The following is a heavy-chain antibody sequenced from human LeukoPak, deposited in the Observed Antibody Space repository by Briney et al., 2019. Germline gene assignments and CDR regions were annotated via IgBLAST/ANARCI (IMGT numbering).Heavy chain of an antibody. CDR1: GYTFTNYY. Sequence: GASVKVSCKAFGYTFTNYYMHWVRQAPGQGLEWMGLINPSGQWTSYAQKFQGRVTLTREVSTSTDYLELSSLRSEDTAVYYCARDNSVRDTAWWFDPWGQGTRVTVSS. D-gene: IGHD2-21*02. V-gene: IGHV1-46*01. J-gene: IGHJ5*02. CDR3: ARDNSVRDTAWWFDP. CDR2: INPSGQWT.